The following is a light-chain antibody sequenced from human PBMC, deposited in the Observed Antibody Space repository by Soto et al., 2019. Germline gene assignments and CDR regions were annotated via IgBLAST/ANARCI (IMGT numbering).Light chain of an antibody. V-gene: IGKV3-15*01. CDR2: GAS. Sequence: EIVLTQSPSTLSLSPGERATLSCRASQSVSSNLAWYQQKPGQAPRLLIYGASTRAAGIPARFSGSGSGTDFSLTITSLPSEDFGVYYCQQHNNLWTFGQGTKVDIK. CDR1: QSVSSN. J-gene: IGKJ1*01. CDR3: QQHNNLWT.